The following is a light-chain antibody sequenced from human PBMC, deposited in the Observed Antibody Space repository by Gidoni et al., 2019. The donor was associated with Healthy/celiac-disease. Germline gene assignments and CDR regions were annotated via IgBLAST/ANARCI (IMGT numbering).Light chain of an antibody. CDR3: QQYGSSPALT. CDR1: QSVSSSY. CDR2: GAS. Sequence: EIVLPQSPGTLSLSPGERATLSCRASQSVSSSYLAWYQQKPGQAPRLLIYGASSRATGIPDRFSGSGSGTYFSLTISRLEPEDFAVYYCQQYGSSPALTFGGGTKVEIK. J-gene: IGKJ4*01. V-gene: IGKV3-20*01.